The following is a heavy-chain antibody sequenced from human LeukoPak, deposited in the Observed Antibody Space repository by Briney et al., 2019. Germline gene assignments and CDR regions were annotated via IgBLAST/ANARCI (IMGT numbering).Heavy chain of an antibody. CDR2: IYHSGST. CDR1: GGSISSDGYY. D-gene: IGHD2-2*01. CDR3: ARVRGCSSTSCSGSWFDP. V-gene: IGHV4-30-2*01. J-gene: IGHJ5*02. Sequence: SETLSLTCTVSGGSISSDGYYWSWIRQPPGKGLEWIGYIYHSGSTYYNPSLKSRVTISVDRSKNQFSLKLSSVTAADTAVYYCARVRGCSSTSCSGSWFDPWGQGTLVTVSS.